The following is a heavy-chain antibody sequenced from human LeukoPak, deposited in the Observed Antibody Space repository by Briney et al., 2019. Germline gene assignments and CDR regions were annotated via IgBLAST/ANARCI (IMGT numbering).Heavy chain of an antibody. CDR2: FYSTENT. V-gene: IGHV4-4*07. Sequence: SETLSLTCTVSGGSISSYYWGWIRQPAGKGLEWIGRFYSTENTIYNPSLKSRVTMSGDTSKNQLSLKLNSVTVADTAIYYCARVIVATWDDDWFDHWGQGILVTVSS. CDR1: GGSISSYY. J-gene: IGHJ5*02. D-gene: IGHD1-1*01. CDR3: ARVIVATWDDDWFDH.